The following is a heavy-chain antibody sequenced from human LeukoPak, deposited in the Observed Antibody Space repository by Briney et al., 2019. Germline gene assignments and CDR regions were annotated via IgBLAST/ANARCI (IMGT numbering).Heavy chain of an antibody. J-gene: IGHJ4*02. V-gene: IGHV4-59*01. CDR3: ARFAYCGAHCWHYFDY. CDR2: IYSSGST. CDR1: SDSISGYY. Sequence: SETLSITCTVSSDSISGYYWSWIRQPPGKGLEWLGYIYSSGSTNYNPSLNSRVTISVDTSKNQFPLKLRSVTAADTAVYYCARFAYCGAHCWHYFDYWGQGALVTVSS. D-gene: IGHD2-21*02.